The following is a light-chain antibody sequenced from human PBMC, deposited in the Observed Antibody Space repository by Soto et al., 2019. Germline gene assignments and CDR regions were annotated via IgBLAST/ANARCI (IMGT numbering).Light chain of an antibody. Sequence: EIVLTQSPATLSLSPGERATLSCRASQSVSRYLAWYQQKPGQAPRLLIYDASNKATGIPARFSGSGSGTDVTLTISSLEPEDFAVYYCQQRSNWPPYTFGQGTKLEIK. J-gene: IGKJ2*01. V-gene: IGKV3-11*01. CDR1: QSVSRY. CDR2: DAS. CDR3: QQRSNWPPYT.